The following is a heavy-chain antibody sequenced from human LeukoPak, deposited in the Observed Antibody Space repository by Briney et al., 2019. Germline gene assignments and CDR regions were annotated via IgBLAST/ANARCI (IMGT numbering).Heavy chain of an antibody. CDR3: ARDKMATNPLTLPY. J-gene: IGHJ4*02. Sequence: ASVTVSCKASGYTFTGYYMHWVRQAPGQGPEWMRWINPNSGGTEYAQKFQGRVTMTRDTSISTAYMELSRLKSDDTAVYYCARDKMATNPLTLPYWGQGTLITVSS. CDR2: INPNSGGT. V-gene: IGHV1-2*02. CDR1: GYTFTGYY. D-gene: IGHD5-24*01.